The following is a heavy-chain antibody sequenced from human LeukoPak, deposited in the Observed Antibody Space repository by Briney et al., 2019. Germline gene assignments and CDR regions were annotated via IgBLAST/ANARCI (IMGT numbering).Heavy chain of an antibody. CDR2: IYYSGTT. CDR1: GGSISSPTYY. J-gene: IGHJ4*02. CDR3: AKSHVSSEEFDY. Sequence: SETLSLTCTVSGGSISSPTYYWGWLRQPPGKGLEWIGSIYYSGTTYYNPSLKSRVTISVDTSKKQFSLKLSSVTAADTAVYYCAKSHVSSEEFDYWGQGTLVTVSS. D-gene: IGHD6-6*01. V-gene: IGHV4-39*07.